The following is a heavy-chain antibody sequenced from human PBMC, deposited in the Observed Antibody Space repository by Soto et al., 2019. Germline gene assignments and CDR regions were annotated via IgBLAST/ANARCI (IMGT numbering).Heavy chain of an antibody. Sequence: WTWVRQPPGKGLEWIGYIYYSGRTNYNPSLKSRVTISVDTSKNQFSLRLSSVTAADTAMYYCARDLMGCSGGSCYELFQHWGQGTLVTVSS. V-gene: IGHV4-59*01. D-gene: IGHD2-15*01. J-gene: IGHJ1*01. CDR3: ARDLMGCSGGSCYELFQH. CDR2: IYYSGRT.